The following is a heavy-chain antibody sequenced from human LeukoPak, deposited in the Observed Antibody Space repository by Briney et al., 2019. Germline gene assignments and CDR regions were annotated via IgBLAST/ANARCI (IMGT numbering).Heavy chain of an antibody. CDR3: ARLDYYDSSGYYH. V-gene: IGHV1-2*02. J-gene: IGHJ4*02. Sequence: ASVKVSCKASGYTFTGYYMHWVRQAPGQGLEWVGWINPNSGGTNYAQKFQGRVTMTRDTSISTAYMELSRLRSDDTAVYYCARLDYYDSSGYYHWGQGTLVTVSS. D-gene: IGHD3-22*01. CDR2: INPNSGGT. CDR1: GYTFTGYY.